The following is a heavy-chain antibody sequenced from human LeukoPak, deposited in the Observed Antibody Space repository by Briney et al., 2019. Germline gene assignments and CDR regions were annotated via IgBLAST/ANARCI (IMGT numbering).Heavy chain of an antibody. Sequence: ASVKVSCKASGYTFINFAINWGRQAPGQRPEWMGWINAGNGNTKYSQKFQGRVTITRDTSASTAYMELSSLTSEDTAVYYCARGPRAAADDYWGQGTLVTVTS. CDR2: INAGNGNT. CDR1: GYTFINFA. CDR3: ARGPRAAADDY. J-gene: IGHJ4*02. V-gene: IGHV1-3*01. D-gene: IGHD6-13*01.